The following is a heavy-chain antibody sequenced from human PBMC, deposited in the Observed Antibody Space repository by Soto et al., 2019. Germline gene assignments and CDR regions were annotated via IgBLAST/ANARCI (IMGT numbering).Heavy chain of an antibody. J-gene: IGHJ4*02. Sequence: SETLSLTCTVSCGSINTFYWSWVRQPAGKGLEWIGRIFSSGSTSFNPSLESRVAMSVDTSKNHFSLNLGSVTAADMAVYYCAREGSYSAYNFAHGIQLCSFDFWGQGALVTVSS. CDR2: IFSSGST. CDR1: CGSINTFY. CDR3: AREGSYSAYNFAHGIQLCSFDF. D-gene: IGHD5-12*01. V-gene: IGHV4-4*07.